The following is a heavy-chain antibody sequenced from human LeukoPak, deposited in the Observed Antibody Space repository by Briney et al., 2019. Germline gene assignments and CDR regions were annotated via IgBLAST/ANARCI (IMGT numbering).Heavy chain of an antibody. D-gene: IGHD2-2*01. CDR1: GFTFSSYG. CDR2: IRYDGSNK. J-gene: IGHJ4*02. V-gene: IGHV3-30*02. Sequence: GGSLRLSCAASGFTFSSYGMHWVRQAPGKGLEWVAFIRYDGSNKYYADSVKGRFTIPRDNSKNTLYLQMNSLRAEDTAVYYCAKGAVPAAYSYFDYWGQGTLVTVSS. CDR3: AKGAVPAAYSYFDY.